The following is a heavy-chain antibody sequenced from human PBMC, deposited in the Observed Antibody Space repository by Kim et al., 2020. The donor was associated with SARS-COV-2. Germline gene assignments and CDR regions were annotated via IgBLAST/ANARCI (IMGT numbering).Heavy chain of an antibody. CDR3: AIYGSNASRIQLWLRLFDY. D-gene: IGHD5-18*01. V-gene: IGHV3-23*01. Sequence: GRFTISRDNSKNTLYLQMNSLRAEDTAVYYCAIYGSNASRIQLWLRLFDYWGQGTLVTVSS. J-gene: IGHJ4*02.